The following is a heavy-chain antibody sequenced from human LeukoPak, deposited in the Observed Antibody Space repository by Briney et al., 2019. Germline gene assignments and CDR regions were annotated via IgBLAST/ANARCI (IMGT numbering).Heavy chain of an antibody. CDR2: IYYSGST. J-gene: IGHJ4*02. V-gene: IGHV4-59*01. CDR3: ARVGYYYDSSGYYTFDY. Sequence: PSETLSLTCTVSGGSISSYYWSWIRQPPEKGLEWIGYIYYSGSTNYNPSLKSRVTISVDTSKNQFSLKLSSVTAADTAVYYCARVGYYYDSSGYYTFDYWGQGTLVTVSS. D-gene: IGHD3-22*01. CDR1: GGSISSYY.